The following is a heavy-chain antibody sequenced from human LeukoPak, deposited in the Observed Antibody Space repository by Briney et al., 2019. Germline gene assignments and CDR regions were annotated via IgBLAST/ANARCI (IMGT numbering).Heavy chain of an antibody. CDR1: GFTFSSYA. CDR3: AKVRYNWHDDYFDH. V-gene: IGHV3-23*03. D-gene: IGHD1-20*01. J-gene: IGHJ4*02. CDR2: IYSDGIT. Sequence: HAGGSLRLSCAASGFTFSSYAMSWVRQAPGKGLEWVSIIYSDGITYYIDSVKGRFTISRDNSKNTVYLQMSSLRAEDTAIHYCAKVRYNWHDDYFDHWGQGTLVTVSS.